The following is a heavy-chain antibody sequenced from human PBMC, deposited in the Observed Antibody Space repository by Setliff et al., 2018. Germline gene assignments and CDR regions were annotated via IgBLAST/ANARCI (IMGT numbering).Heavy chain of an antibody. CDR3: ARHNVGATYFDY. CDR2: IYYTGTT. V-gene: IGHV4-39*01. D-gene: IGHD1-26*01. CDR1: GGSISSSSSY. Sequence: PSETLSLTCSVSGGSISSSSSYWGWIRQPPGKGLEWIGSIYYTGTTYYNPSLKSRITISVDTSKNQFSLKLNSVTAADTAVYYCARHNVGATYFDYWGQGTQVTVSS. J-gene: IGHJ4*02.